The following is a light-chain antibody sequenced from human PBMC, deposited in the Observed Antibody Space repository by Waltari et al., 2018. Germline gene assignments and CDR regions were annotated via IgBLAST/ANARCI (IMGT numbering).Light chain of an antibody. V-gene: IGKV3-15*01. CDR1: QSVSSN. J-gene: IGKJ1*01. CDR3: QHYNNWPPWT. Sequence: EIVMTQSPATLSVSPGDRATPSCRASQSVSSNLAWYQQKPGQAPRLLMYGASTRATGIPARFSGSGSGTEFTLTISSLQSEDFAVYYCQHYNNWPPWTFGQGTKVEIK. CDR2: GAS.